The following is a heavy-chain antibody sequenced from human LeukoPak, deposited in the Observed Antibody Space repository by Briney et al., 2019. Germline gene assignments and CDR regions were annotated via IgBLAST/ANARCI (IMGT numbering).Heavy chain of an antibody. V-gene: IGHV3-23*01. CDR1: GFTFSSYE. D-gene: IGHD2-15*01. CDR2: ISGSGGST. CDR3: ADSGGINYYFDY. Sequence: GGSLRLSCAASGFTFSSYEMNWVRQAPGKGLEWVSAISGSGGSTYYADSVKGRFTISRDNSKNTLYLQMNSLRAEDTAVYYCADSGGINYYFDYWGQGTLVTVSS. J-gene: IGHJ4*02.